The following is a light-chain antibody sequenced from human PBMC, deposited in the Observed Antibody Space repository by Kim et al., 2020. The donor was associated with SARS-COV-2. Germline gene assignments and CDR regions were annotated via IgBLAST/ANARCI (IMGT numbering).Light chain of an antibody. V-gene: IGLV2-11*01. J-gene: IGLJ1*01. CDR2: NVS. Sequence: QSALTQPRSVSGSPGQSVTISCTGTSSDVGDYNYVSWYQQHPGKAPKLKIYNVSKRPSGVPDRFSGSKSGNTASLTISGLQAEDEADYYCCSYAGSYTYVFGTGTKVTVL. CDR3: CSYAGSYTYV. CDR1: SSDVGDYNY.